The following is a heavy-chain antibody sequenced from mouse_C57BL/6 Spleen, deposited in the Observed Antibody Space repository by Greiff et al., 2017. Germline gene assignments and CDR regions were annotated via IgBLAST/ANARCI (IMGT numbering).Heavy chain of an antibody. J-gene: IGHJ2*01. CDR1: GYAFSSSW. Sequence: VKLQQSGPELVKPGASVKISCKASGYAFSSSWMNWVKQRPGKGLEWIGRIYPGDGDTNYNGKFKGKATLTADKSSSTAYMQLSSLTSEDSAVYFCAMSGTNYWGQGTTLTVSS. V-gene: IGHV1-82*01. CDR3: AMSGTNY. D-gene: IGHD4-1*01. CDR2: IYPGDGDT.